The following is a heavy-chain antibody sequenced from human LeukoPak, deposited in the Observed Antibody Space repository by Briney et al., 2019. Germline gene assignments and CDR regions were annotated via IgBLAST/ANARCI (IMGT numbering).Heavy chain of an antibody. CDR1: GYTFTSYD. Sequence: ASVSVSCKASGYTFTSYDINWVRQATGQGLEWMGWMNPNSGNTGYAQKFQGRVTITADESTGTSYMDLSSLRSEDTAVYYCAKGFVDWNGMLPSLAFYHMDVWGTGTTVTVSS. CDR3: AKGFVDWNGMLPSLAFYHMDV. J-gene: IGHJ6*03. CDR2: MNPNSGNT. D-gene: IGHD3-3*01. V-gene: IGHV1-8*01.